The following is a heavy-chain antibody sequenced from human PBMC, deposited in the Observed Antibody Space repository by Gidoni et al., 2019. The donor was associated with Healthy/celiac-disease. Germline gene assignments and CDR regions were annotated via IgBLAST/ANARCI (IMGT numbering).Heavy chain of an antibody. V-gene: IGHV5-51*01. CDR2: IYPGDYDT. CDR1: GYRFTSYW. Sequence: EVQLVQSGAEVKKPWASLKISCKGSGYRFTSYWIGWVRQMPGKGLEWMGIIYPGDYDTRYSPSFQGQVTISADKSIRTAYLQWSSLKASDTAMYSCARRITMMGHAFDIWGQGTMVTVSS. CDR3: ARRITMMGHAFDI. D-gene: IGHD3-22*01. J-gene: IGHJ3*02.